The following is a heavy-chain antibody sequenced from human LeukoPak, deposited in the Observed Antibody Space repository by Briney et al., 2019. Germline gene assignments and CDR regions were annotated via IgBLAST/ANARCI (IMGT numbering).Heavy chain of an antibody. V-gene: IGHV3-23*01. CDR2: ISGSGGST. Sequence: PGGSLRLSCAASGFTFSSYGMSWVRQAPGKGLEWVSAISGSGGSTYYADSVKGRFTISRDNSKNTLYLQMNSLRAEDAAVYYCAKGAEQWLVQLLFGFYYWGQGTLVTVSS. D-gene: IGHD6-19*01. J-gene: IGHJ4*02. CDR3: AKGAEQWLVQLLFGFYY. CDR1: GFTFSSYG.